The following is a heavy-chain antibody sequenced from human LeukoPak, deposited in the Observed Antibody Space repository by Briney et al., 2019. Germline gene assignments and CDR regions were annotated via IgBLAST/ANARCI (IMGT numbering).Heavy chain of an antibody. J-gene: IGHJ4*02. CDR2: ISSSSNYI. D-gene: IGHD4-17*01. CDR1: GFTFSSFT. CDR3: ARDLYGDYAFDY. Sequence: PGGSLRLSCAASGFTFSSFTMNWVRQAPGKGPEWVSSISSSSNYIYYADSVKGRFTISRDNAKNSLYLQMNSLRAEDTAVYYCARDLYGDYAFDYWGQGTLVTVSS. V-gene: IGHV3-21*01.